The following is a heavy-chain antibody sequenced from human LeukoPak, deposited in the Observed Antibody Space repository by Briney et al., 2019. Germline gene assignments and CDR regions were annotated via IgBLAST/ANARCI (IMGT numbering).Heavy chain of an antibody. Sequence: GGSLRLSCAGSGFTFSGYWMTWVRQAPGKGLEWVGNIKQDGSEKYYVDSVKGRFTISRDNAKTSLYVQMNSLRAEDTAIYYCARWEYTSGWYYIDSWGQGTLVTVSS. CDR1: GFTFSGYW. D-gene: IGHD6-19*01. CDR3: ARWEYTSGWYYIDS. V-gene: IGHV3-7*01. CDR2: IKQDGSEK. J-gene: IGHJ4*02.